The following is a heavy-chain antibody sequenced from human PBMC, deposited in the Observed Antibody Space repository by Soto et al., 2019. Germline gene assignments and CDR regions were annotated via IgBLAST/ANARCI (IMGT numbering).Heavy chain of an antibody. CDR1: GYTFTSYG. J-gene: IGHJ4*02. V-gene: IGHV1-18*01. CDR3: ARGSMVRGQKENDY. Sequence: ASVKVSCKASGYTFTSYGISWVRQAPGQGLEWMGWISAYSGNTNYAQKLQGRVTMTTDTSTSTAYMELRSLRSDDTAVYYCARGSMVRGQKENDYWGQGTLVTVSS. D-gene: IGHD3-10*01. CDR2: ISAYSGNT.